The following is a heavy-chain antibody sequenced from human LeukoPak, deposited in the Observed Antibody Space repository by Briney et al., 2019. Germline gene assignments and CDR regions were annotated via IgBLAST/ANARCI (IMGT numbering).Heavy chain of an antibody. J-gene: IGHJ4*02. D-gene: IGHD2-2*01. CDR1: GFTFSSYA. CDR3: ARGCTSTSCYDY. Sequence: PGGSLRLSCAASGFTFSSYAMHWVRQAPGKGLEWVAVISYDGSNKYYADSVKGRFTISRDNSKNTLYLQMNSLRAEDTAVYYCARGCTSTSCYDYWGQGTLGTVSS. V-gene: IGHV3-30*04. CDR2: ISYDGSNK.